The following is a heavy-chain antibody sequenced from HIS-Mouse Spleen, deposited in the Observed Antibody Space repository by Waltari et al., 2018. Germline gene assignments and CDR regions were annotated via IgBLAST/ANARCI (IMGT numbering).Heavy chain of an antibody. J-gene: IGHJ4*02. D-gene: IGHD6-19*01. CDR2: ISYDGSNK. CDR3: AKASSGWLDY. V-gene: IGHV3-30*18. CDR1: GFTFSSYV. Sequence: QVQLVESVGGVVQPGRSLRLSCAASGFTFSSYVMHWVRQAPGKGLEWVAVISYDGSNKYYADSVKGRFTISRDNSKNTLYLQMNSLRAEDTAVYYCAKASSGWLDYWGQGTLVTVSS.